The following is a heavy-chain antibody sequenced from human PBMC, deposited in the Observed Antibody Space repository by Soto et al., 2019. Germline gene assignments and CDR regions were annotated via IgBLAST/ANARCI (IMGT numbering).Heavy chain of an antibody. CDR1: GYTFTGYY. J-gene: IGHJ3*02. Sequence: GASSEVSCKASGYTFTGYYMHWVRQAPGQGLEWMGWINPNSGGTNYAQKFQGRVTMTRDTSISTAYMELSRLRSDDTAVYYCAREVWVNYYDSSGYYYEGAFDIWGPGTMVTVSS. CDR3: AREVWVNYYDSSGYYYEGAFDI. V-gene: IGHV1-2*02. CDR2: INPNSGGT. D-gene: IGHD3-22*01.